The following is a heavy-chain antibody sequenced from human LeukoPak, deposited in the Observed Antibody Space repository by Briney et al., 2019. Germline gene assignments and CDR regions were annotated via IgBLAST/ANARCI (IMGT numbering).Heavy chain of an antibody. V-gene: IGHV3-23*01. CDR2: FSGASST. CDR3: AKLKQWQPQRYFFEY. D-gene: IGHD6-19*01. CDR1: GFTFTSYA. Sequence: GGSLRLSCAASGFTFTSYAMSWVREAPGKGLEWVSTFSGASSTSYADAVKGRVTISRDNSKNILYLQMNSLRAEDTAVYYCAKLKQWQPQRYFFEYWGQGALVTVAS. J-gene: IGHJ4*02.